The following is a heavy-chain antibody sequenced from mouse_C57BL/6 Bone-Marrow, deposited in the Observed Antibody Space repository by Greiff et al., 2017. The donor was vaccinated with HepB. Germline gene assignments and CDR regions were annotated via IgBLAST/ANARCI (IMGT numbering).Heavy chain of an antibody. CDR3: TRAGYYGSSFVWYFDV. V-gene: IGHV5-9-1*02. D-gene: IGHD1-1*01. J-gene: IGHJ1*03. Sequence: EVKLMESGEGLVKPGGSLKLSCAASGFTFSSYAMSWVRQTPEKRLEWVAYISSGGDYIYYADTVKGRFTISRDNARNTLYLQMSSLKSEDTAMYYCTRAGYYGSSFVWYFDVWGTGTTATVSS. CDR1: GFTFSSYA. CDR2: ISSGGDYI.